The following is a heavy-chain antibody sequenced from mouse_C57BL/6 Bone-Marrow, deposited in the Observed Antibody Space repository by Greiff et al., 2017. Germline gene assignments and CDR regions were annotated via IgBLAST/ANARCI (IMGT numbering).Heavy chain of an antibody. CDR2: IHPNTGNT. CDR1: GYTFTSFW. V-gene: IGHV1-64*01. J-gene: IGHJ2*01. Sequence: QVQLQQPGAELVKPGASVKLSCKASGYTFTSFWMHWVKQRPGQGLEWIGMIHPNTGNTNYNEKFKSKATLTVDKSSSTAYMQLSSLTSEDSAVYYCARGVNYDYDVDYWGQGTTLTVSS. D-gene: IGHD2-4*01. CDR3: ARGVNYDYDVDY.